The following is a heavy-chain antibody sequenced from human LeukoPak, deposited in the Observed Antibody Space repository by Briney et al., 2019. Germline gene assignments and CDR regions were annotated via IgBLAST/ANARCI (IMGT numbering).Heavy chain of an antibody. CDR2: ISVYNGNT. D-gene: IGHD5-18*01. CDR3: ARDPGRGYNYGFDY. CDR1: GYTFTSYG. J-gene: IGHJ4*02. Sequence: GASVKVSCKASGYTFTSYGLSWVRQAPGQGLEWMGWISVYNGNTKYAQKFQGGVTMTTDTSTTTAYMELRSLRSDDTAVYYCARDPGRGYNYGFDYWGQGTLVTVSS. V-gene: IGHV1-18*01.